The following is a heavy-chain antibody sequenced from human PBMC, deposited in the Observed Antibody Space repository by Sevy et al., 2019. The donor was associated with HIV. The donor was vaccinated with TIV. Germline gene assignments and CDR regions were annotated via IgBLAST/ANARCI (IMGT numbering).Heavy chain of an antibody. CDR1: GYTFTSYG. J-gene: IGHJ6*02. Sequence: ASVKVSCKASGYTFTSYGISWVRQAPGQGLEWMGWISAYNGNTNYAQKLQGRVTMTTDTSTGTAYMELGSLRSYDTAGYDWARDRGYCSSTSCPYYYYYGMDVWGQGTTVTVSS. V-gene: IGHV1-18*01. CDR3: ARDRGYCSSTSCPYYYYYGMDV. D-gene: IGHD2-2*01. CDR2: ISAYNGNT.